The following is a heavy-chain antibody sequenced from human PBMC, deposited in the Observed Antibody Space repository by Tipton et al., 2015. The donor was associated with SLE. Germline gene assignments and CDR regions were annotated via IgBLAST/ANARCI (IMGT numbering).Heavy chain of an antibody. Sequence: SLRLSCAASGFTVSSNYMSWVRQAPGKGLEWVSAIYSGGSTYYADSVKGRFTISRDNSKNTLYLQMNSLRAEDTAVYYCARGGLRFLEWFEDYWGQGTLVTVSS. V-gene: IGHV3-53*05. J-gene: IGHJ4*02. CDR3: ARGGLRFLEWFEDY. CDR2: IYSGGST. CDR1: GFTVSSNY. D-gene: IGHD3-3*01.